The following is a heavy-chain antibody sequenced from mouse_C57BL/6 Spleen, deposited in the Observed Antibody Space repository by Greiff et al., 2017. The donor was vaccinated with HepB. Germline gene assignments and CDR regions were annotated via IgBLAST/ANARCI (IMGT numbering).Heavy chain of an antibody. CDR3: ARSPYYSNVYYAMDY. J-gene: IGHJ4*01. Sequence: VQLQQSGAELVRPGTSVKVSCKASGYAFTNYLIEWVKQRPGQGLEWIGVINPGSGGTNYNEKFKGKATLTADKSSSTAYMQLSSLTSEDSAVYFCARSPYYSNVYYAMDYWGQGTSVTVSS. CDR1: GYAFTNYL. CDR2: INPGSGGT. V-gene: IGHV1-54*01. D-gene: IGHD2-5*01.